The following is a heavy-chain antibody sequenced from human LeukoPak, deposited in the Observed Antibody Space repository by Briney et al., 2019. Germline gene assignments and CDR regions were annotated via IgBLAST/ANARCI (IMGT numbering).Heavy chain of an antibody. Sequence: SVKVSCKASGGTFSSYAISWVRQAPGQGLEWMGGIIPIFGTANYAQKFQGRVTITADESTRTAYMELSSLRSEDTAVYYCARDRYSYGHSGSNWFDPWGQGTLVTVSS. J-gene: IGHJ5*02. CDR1: GGTFSSYA. V-gene: IGHV1-69*13. CDR3: ARDRYSYGHSGSNWFDP. CDR2: IIPIFGTA. D-gene: IGHD5-18*01.